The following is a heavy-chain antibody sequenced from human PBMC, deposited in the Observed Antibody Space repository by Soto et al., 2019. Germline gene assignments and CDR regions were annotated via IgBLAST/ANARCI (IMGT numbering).Heavy chain of an antibody. Sequence: NPSDTLSLTCTVYGVSFSGYNWSWIRQPPGKGLEWIGEINHSGSTNYNPSLKSRVTISVDTSKNQFPLKLSSVTAADTAVYYCARVGGRAYYVMDFWAQGSSVIGYS. V-gene: IGHV4-34*01. CDR3: ARVGGRAYYVMDF. CDR2: INHSGST. CDR1: GVSFSGYN. D-gene: IGHD1-26*01. J-gene: IGHJ6*02.